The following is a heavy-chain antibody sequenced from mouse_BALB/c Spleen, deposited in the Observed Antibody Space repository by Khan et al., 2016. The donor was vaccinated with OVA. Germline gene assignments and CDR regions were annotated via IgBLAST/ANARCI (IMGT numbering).Heavy chain of an antibody. CDR1: GFSLSNYS. D-gene: IGHD2-4*01. V-gene: IGHV2-2*02. J-gene: IGHJ3*01. Sequence: QVQLKESGPGLVQPSQSLSITCTVSGFSLSNYSVHWVRQSPGKGLEWLGVIWSAGSTDYNAAFISRLTISKDNSRSQVFFKMNSLQPNDTAIYXCARSGYDYGRGALFAYWGQGTLVTVSA. CDR2: IWSAGST. CDR3: ARSGYDYGRGALFAY.